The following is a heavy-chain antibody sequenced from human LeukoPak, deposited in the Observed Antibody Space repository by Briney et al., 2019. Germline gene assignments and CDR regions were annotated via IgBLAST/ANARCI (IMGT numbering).Heavy chain of an antibody. V-gene: IGHV4-34*01. Sequence: PSETLSLTCTVSSGSISGYYWSWIRQPPGKGLEWIGEINHSGSTNYNPSLKSRVTISVDTSKNQFSLKLSSVTAADTAVYYCARVGSGYYYYYFDYWGQGTLVTVSS. CDR3: ARVGSGYYYYYFDY. CDR1: SGSISGYY. D-gene: IGHD3-22*01. CDR2: INHSGST. J-gene: IGHJ4*02.